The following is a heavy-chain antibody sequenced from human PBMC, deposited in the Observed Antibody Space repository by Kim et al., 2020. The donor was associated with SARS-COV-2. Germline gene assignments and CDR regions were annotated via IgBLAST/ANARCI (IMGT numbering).Heavy chain of an antibody. Sequence: GGSLRLSCAASGFTFSSYAMSWVRQAPGKGLEWVSAISGSGGSTYYADSVKGRFTISRDNSKNTLYLQMNSLRAEDTAVYYCATLSGYSGSPGAFDIWGQGTMVTVSS. J-gene: IGHJ3*02. V-gene: IGHV3-23*01. CDR2: ISGSGGST. CDR1: GFTFSSYA. CDR3: ATLSGYSGSPGAFDI. D-gene: IGHD1-26*01.